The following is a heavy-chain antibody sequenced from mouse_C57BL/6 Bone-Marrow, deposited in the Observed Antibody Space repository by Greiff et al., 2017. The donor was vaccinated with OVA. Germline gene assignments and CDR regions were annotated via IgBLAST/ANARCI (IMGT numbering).Heavy chain of an antibody. CDR2: IYPRSGNT. J-gene: IGHJ3*01. Sequence: QVQLKESGAELARPGASVKLSCKASGYTFTSYGISWVKQRTGQGLEWIGEIYPRSGNTYYNEKLKGKATLTAYKSSSTAYMELRSLTSEDSAVYFCARSRRGSFAYWGQGTLVTVSA. V-gene: IGHV1-81*01. CDR3: ARSRRGSFAY. CDR1: GYTFTSYG.